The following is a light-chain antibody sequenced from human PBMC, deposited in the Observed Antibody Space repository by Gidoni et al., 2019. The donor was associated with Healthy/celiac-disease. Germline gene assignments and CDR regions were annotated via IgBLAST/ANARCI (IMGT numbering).Light chain of an antibody. CDR3: MQALQTPYT. Sequence: DIVMTQSPLSLPVTPGEPASISCRSSQSLLHSNGYNYLDWYLQKPGQSPQLLIYLGSNRASGVPDRVRGSGSGTDFTLKISRVEAGEVGVYYCMQALQTPYTFGQGTKLEIK. V-gene: IGKV2-28*01. CDR1: QSLLHSNGYNY. CDR2: LGS. J-gene: IGKJ2*01.